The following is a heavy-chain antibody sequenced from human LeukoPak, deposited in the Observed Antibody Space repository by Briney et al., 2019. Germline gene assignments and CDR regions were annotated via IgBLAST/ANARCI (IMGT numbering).Heavy chain of an antibody. D-gene: IGHD3-3*01. V-gene: IGHV4-34*01. CDR2: INHSGST. CDR1: GGSCSGYY. Sequence: SETLSRTCAVYGGSCSGYYWSWIRQPPGKGLEWIGEINHSGSTYYNPSLKSRVTISVDTSKNQFSLKLSSVTAADEAVYYCDRDVLNFWSGYYTYYYYYMDVWGKGTTVTVSS. CDR3: DRDVLNFWSGYYTYYYYYMDV. J-gene: IGHJ6*03.